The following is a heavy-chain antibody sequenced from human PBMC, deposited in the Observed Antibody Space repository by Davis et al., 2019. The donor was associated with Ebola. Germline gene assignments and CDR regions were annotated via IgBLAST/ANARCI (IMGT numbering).Heavy chain of an antibody. CDR3: ARDGLSGDKVDGSGGLLDY. Sequence: PGGSLRLSCAASGFTFSSYAMHWVRQAPGKGLEWVAVISYDGSNKYYADSVKGRFTISRDNSKNTLYLQMNSLRAEDTAVYYCARDGLSGDKVDGSGGLLDYWGQGTLVTVSS. J-gene: IGHJ4*02. CDR2: ISYDGSNK. CDR1: GFTFSSYA. V-gene: IGHV3-30-3*01. D-gene: IGHD3-10*01.